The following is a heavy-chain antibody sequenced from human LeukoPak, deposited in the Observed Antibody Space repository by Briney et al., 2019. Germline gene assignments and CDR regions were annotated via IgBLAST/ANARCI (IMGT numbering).Heavy chain of an antibody. CDR1: GFTFSSYG. CDR2: ISYDGSNK. Sequence: GGSLRLSCAASGFTFSSYGMHWVRQAPGKGLEWVAIISYDGSNKYYADSVKGRFTISRDNSKNTLYLQMNSLRAEDTAVYYCARVYGDYEDYYYYYYGMDVWGQGTTVTVSS. J-gene: IGHJ6*02. D-gene: IGHD4-17*01. CDR3: ARVYGDYEDYYYYYYGMDV. V-gene: IGHV3-30*03.